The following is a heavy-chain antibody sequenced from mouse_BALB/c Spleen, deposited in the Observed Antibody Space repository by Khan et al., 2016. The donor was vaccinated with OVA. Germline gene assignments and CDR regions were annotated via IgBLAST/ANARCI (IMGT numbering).Heavy chain of an antibody. V-gene: IGHV1-18*01. CDR1: GYTFTDYN. D-gene: IGHD2-14*01. Sequence: VQLQQPGPELVKPGASVKIPCKASGYTFTDYNMDWVKQSHGKSLEWIGDVNPNNGGTIYNQKFKGKATLTVDKSSSTAYMELRSLTSEDTAVYYCARGHYRYGGSWFAYWGQGTLVTVSA. CDR3: ARGHYRYGGSWFAY. CDR2: VNPNNGGT. J-gene: IGHJ3*01.